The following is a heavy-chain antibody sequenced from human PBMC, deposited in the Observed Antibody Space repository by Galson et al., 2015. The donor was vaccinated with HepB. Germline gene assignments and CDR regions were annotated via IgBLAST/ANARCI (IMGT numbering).Heavy chain of an antibody. CDR3: AREYGYDTGFFGSLDS. V-gene: IGHV3-33*01. CDR2: IWNDGNNE. D-gene: IGHD2-2*03. CDR1: GFTFSNYH. J-gene: IGHJ4*02. Sequence: TSGFTFSNYHMHWVRQAPGKGLECVALIWNDGNNEEYAESVKGRFIISRDNSKQTLYLQMNSLRVEDTSVYFCAREYGYDTGFFGSLDSWGQGSLVSVSA.